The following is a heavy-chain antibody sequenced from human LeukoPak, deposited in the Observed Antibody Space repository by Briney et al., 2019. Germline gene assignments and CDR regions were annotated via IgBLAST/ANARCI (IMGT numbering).Heavy chain of an antibody. D-gene: IGHD3-10*01. V-gene: IGHV3-23*01. CDR3: AKNAVRGIIMSAFDI. CDR2: ISGSGSST. Sequence: PGGSLRLSCAASGFTFRSYARSWVRQPPGKGLEWVRAISGSGSSTYYADSVKGQFTISRDNSKNTLYLQMNSLRAEDTAVYYCAKNAVRGIIMSAFDIWGQGTMVTVSS. CDR1: GFTFRSYA. J-gene: IGHJ3*02.